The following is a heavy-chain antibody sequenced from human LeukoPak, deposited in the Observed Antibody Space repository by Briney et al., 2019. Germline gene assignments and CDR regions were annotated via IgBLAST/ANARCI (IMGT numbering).Heavy chain of an antibody. CDR3: AGRPTGYSSGYIH. V-gene: IGHV3-23*01. CDR1: GITFSNYA. D-gene: IGHD5-18*01. J-gene: IGHJ4*02. Sequence: GGSLRLSCVASGITFSNYAVSWVRQAPEKGLDRVSVISGSAHKIRYADSVKGRFTISRDNSENIVYLQMNNLRVEDTAVYYCAGRPTGYSSGYIHWGQGTLVTVSS. CDR2: ISGSAHKI.